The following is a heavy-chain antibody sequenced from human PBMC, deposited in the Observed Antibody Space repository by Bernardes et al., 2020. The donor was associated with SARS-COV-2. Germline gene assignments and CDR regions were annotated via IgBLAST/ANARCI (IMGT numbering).Heavy chain of an antibody. V-gene: IGHV4-34*01. CDR2: VDRSGSP. CDR3: ARGRWYGY. D-gene: IGHD3-10*01. J-gene: IGHJ4*02. Sequence: SETLSLTCAVYGGSFSGYYWTWIRQAPGKGLEWIGEVDRSGSPSYNPSLKSRVTISGDSSNKLFSLKMTSVTAADTAVYYCARGRWYGYWAQGTLVTVSS. CDR1: GGSFSGYY.